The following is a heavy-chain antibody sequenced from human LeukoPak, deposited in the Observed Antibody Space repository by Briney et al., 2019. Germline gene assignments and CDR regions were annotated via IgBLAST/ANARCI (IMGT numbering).Heavy chain of an antibody. CDR1: GGSFSGYY. D-gene: IGHD1/OR15-1a*01. CDR3: ARGIRSWNRIYFDY. V-gene: IGHV4-34*01. J-gene: IGHJ4*02. Sequence: SETLSLTCAVYGGSFSGYYWSWIRQPPGKGLEWIGEINHSGSTNYKPSLKSRVTISVDTSKNQFSLKLSSVTAADTAVYYCARGIRSWNRIYFDYWGQGTLVTVSS. CDR2: INHSGST.